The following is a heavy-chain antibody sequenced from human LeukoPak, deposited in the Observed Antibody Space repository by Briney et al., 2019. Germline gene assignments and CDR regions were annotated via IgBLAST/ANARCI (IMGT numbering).Heavy chain of an antibody. J-gene: IGHJ4*02. D-gene: IGHD3-3*01. V-gene: IGHV3-23*01. Sequence: PGGSLRLSCAASGFTFSSYAMSWVRQAPGKGLEWVSAISGSGGSTYYADSVKGRFTISRDNSKNALYLQMNSLRAEDTAVYYCAKDSYPLPYDFWSGYYTSNYWGQGTLVTVSS. CDR1: GFTFSSYA. CDR2: ISGSGGST. CDR3: AKDSYPLPYDFWSGYYTSNY.